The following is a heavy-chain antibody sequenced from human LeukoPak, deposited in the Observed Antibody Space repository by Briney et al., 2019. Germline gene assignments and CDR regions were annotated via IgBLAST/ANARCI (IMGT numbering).Heavy chain of an antibody. V-gene: IGHV3-11*06. D-gene: IGHD6-13*01. Sequence: SGGSLRLSCAASGFTFSDYYMSCIRQAPGKGLEWVSYISSSSSYTNYADSVKGRFTISRDNAKNSLYLQMNSLRAEDTAVYYCARDPTKYSSSWYYFDYWGQGTLVTVSS. CDR1: GFTFSDYY. CDR3: ARDPTKYSSSWYYFDY. CDR2: ISSSSSYT. J-gene: IGHJ4*02.